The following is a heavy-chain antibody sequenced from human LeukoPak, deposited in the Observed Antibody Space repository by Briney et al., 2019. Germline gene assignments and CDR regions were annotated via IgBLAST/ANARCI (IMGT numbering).Heavy chain of an antibody. V-gene: IGHV3-7*01. CDR1: GFPFSNYW. CDR3: AREDHSNYNY. D-gene: IGHD4-11*01. Sequence: GGSLRLSCAASGFPFSNYWMSWLRQAPGKGLEWVANIKQDGGEKFYVDSVKGRFTISRDNAKNSLYLQMNSLRAEDTAVYYCAREDHSNYNYWGQGTLVTVSS. J-gene: IGHJ4*02. CDR2: IKQDGGEK.